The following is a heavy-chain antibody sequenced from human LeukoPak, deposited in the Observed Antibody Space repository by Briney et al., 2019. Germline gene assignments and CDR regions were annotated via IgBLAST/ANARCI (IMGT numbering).Heavy chain of an antibody. CDR1: GFTFSNAW. D-gene: IGHD3-22*01. J-gene: IGHJ4*02. V-gene: IGHV3-15*07. CDR2: IKSKTDGGTT. Sequence: PGGSLRLSCAASGFTFSNAWMNWVRQAPGKGLEWVGRIKSKTDGGTTDYAAPVKGRFTISRDNSKNTLYLQMNSLRAEDTAVYYCAKSTRDSSGYLSDYWGQGTLVTVSS. CDR3: AKSTRDSSGYLSDY.